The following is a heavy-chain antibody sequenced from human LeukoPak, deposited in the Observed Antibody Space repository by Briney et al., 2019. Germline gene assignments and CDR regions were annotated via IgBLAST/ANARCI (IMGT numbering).Heavy chain of an antibody. Sequence: PSETLSLTCTVSGGSISSYYWSWIRQPPGKGLEWIGYIFYTGSTNYNPSLKSRVTISVLTSKNRFSLKLSSVTAADTAVYYCARDLYSSSFDYYYYMDVWGKGTTVTVSS. CDR1: GGSISSYY. CDR3: ARDLYSSSFDYYYYMDV. D-gene: IGHD6-6*01. J-gene: IGHJ6*03. CDR2: IFYTGST. V-gene: IGHV4-59*12.